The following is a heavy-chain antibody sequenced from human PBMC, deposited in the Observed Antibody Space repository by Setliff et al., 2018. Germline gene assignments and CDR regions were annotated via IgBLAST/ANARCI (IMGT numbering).Heavy chain of an antibody. Sequence: GGSLRLSCAASGFTFSSYGMHWVRQAPGKGLEWEAFVRYDGSNEYYGDSVKGRFTISRDNSKNTLYLQMNSLRAEDTAVYYCAKGGRDGYNSLDYWGQGTLVTVSS. CDR3: AKGGRDGYNSLDY. J-gene: IGHJ4*02. D-gene: IGHD5-12*01. V-gene: IGHV3-30*02. CDR2: VRYDGSNE. CDR1: GFTFSSYG.